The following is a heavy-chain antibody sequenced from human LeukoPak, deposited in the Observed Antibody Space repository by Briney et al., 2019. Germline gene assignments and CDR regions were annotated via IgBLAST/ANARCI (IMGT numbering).Heavy chain of an antibody. J-gene: IGHJ4*02. V-gene: IGHV4-31*03. Sequence: SETLSLTCTVSGGSISSGGYYWSWIRQHPGKGLEWIGYIYYSGSTYYNQSLKSRVTISVDTSKNQFSLKLSSVTAADTAVYYCARAPGYYYDSSGLPFDYWGQGTLVTVSS. CDR2: IYYSGST. CDR3: ARAPGYYYDSSGLPFDY. D-gene: IGHD3-22*01. CDR1: GGSISSGGYY.